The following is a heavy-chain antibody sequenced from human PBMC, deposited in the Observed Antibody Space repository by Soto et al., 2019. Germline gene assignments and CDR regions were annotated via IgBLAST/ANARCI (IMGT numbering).Heavy chain of an antibody. J-gene: IGHJ5*02. V-gene: IGHV4-31*03. CDR1: VGSVSSADYY. Sequence: ALSVTCIASVGSVSSADYYWSWILQHPGKGLEWIGYIHYSGSTYYNPSLKSRLTISIDTSKNQFSLKLTSVIAADTAMYYCARVTYGYGFNWFDPWGQGTLVTVS. CDR2: IHYSGST. CDR3: ARVTYGYGFNWFDP. D-gene: IGHD5-18*01.